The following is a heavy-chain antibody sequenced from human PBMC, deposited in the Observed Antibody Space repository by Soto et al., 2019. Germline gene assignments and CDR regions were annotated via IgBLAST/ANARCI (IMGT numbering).Heavy chain of an antibody. J-gene: IGHJ4*02. CDR2: IYYSGST. CDR1: GGSISSSSYY. D-gene: IGHD3-3*01. CDR3: ARHLAREWAEFDY. V-gene: IGHV4-39*01. Sequence: QLQLQESGPGLVKPSETLSLTCTVSGGSISSSSYYWGWIRQPPGKGLEWIGRIYYSGSTYYNPSLMCRVNISVDTSKNQCSLKQSSVTAADPAVYYCARHLAREWAEFDYWGQGTLVTASS.